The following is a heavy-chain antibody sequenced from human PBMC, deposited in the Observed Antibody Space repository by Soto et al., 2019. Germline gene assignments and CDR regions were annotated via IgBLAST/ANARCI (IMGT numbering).Heavy chain of an antibody. D-gene: IGHD3-3*01. V-gene: IGHV3-23*01. CDR2: ISGSGSGGST. CDR3: AKAPPTYDFPYYFDS. Sequence: GGSLRLSCAASGFTFTSCAMSWVRQAPGKGPEWVSSISGSGSGGSTYYADSVKGRFTISRDNFKDTLFLQMNSLRAEDTAVYYCAKAPPTYDFPYYFDSWGQGTLVTVSS. J-gene: IGHJ4*02. CDR1: GFTFTSCA.